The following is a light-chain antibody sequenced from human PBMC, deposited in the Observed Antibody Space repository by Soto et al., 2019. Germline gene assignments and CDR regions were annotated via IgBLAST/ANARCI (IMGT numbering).Light chain of an antibody. V-gene: IGKV3-20*01. CDR3: QQYGSSPPYT. Sequence: EIVLTQSPGTLSLSPGERATLSCRASQSVSSSYLAWYQQKPGQAPRLLIYGASNRATGIPDRFSASGSGTDLTLTISRLEPEDFAVYYCQQYGSSPPYTFGQGTKLEI. J-gene: IGKJ2*01. CDR2: GAS. CDR1: QSVSSSY.